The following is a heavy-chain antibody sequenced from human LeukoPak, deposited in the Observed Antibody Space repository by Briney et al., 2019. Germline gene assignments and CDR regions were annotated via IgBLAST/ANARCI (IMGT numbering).Heavy chain of an antibody. CDR2: INWNGGST. CDR1: GFTFDDYG. J-gene: IGHJ6*03. D-gene: IGHD3-3*01. Sequence: GGSLRLXCAASGFTFDDYGMSWVRQAPGKGLEWVSGINWNGGSTGYADSVKGRFTISRDNAKNSLYLQMNSLRAEDTALYYCARDGRYYDFWSGYYTGYYYYYMDVWGKGTTVTVSS. V-gene: IGHV3-20*04. CDR3: ARDGRYYDFWSGYYTGYYYYYMDV.